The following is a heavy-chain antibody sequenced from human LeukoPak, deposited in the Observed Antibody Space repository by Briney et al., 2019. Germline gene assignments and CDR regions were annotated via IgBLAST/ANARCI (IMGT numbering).Heavy chain of an antibody. D-gene: IGHD6-19*01. CDR3: ARGLYSSGWYDLDY. Sequence: PGGSLRLSCAASGFTVSSNYMSWVRQAPGKGLEWVSVIYSGGSTYYADSVKGRFTISRDNSKNTLYLQMNSLRAEDTAVYYCARGLYSSGWYDLDYWGQGTLVTVSS. CDR2: IYSGGST. J-gene: IGHJ4*02. V-gene: IGHV3-53*01. CDR1: GFTVSSNY.